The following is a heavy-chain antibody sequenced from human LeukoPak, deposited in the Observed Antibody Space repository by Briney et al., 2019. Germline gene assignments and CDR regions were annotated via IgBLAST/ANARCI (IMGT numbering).Heavy chain of an antibody. CDR1: GGSISSSSCY. D-gene: IGHD2-21*01. V-gene: IGHV4-39*01. J-gene: IGHJ5*02. CDR2: IYYSGST. CDR3: ARHSTIVTERWFDP. Sequence: SETLSLTCTVSGGSISSSSCYWGWIRQPPGKGLEWIGSIYYSGSTYYNPSLKSRVTISVDTSNNQFSLKLSSVTAADTAMYYCARHSTIVTERWFDPWGQGTLVTVSS.